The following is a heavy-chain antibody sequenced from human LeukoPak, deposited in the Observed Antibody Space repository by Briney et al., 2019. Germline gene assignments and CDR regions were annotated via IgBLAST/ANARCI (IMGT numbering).Heavy chain of an antibody. CDR2: MNPNSGNT. CDR3: ARDAGPHYYYYGMDV. Sequence: ASVKVSCKASGYTFTSYEINWVRQATGQGLEWMGWMNPNSGNTGYAQKFQGRVTMTRNTSISTAYMELSSLRSEDTAVYYCARDAGPHYYYYGMDVWGQGTTVTVSS. V-gene: IGHV1-8*01. CDR1: GYTFTSYE. D-gene: IGHD3-10*01. J-gene: IGHJ6*02.